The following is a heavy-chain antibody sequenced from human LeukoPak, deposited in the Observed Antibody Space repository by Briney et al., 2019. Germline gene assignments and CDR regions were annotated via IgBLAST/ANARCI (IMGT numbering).Heavy chain of an antibody. CDR3: ATYRQVLLPFES. V-gene: IGHV3-23*01. CDR2: ISGSDNST. Sequence: GGSLRLSCAASGFTFGSYGMSWVRQAPGKGLEWISGISGSDNSTYYADSVKGRFTISRDNSKNTLYLQMNSLRAEDTAIYYCATYRQVLLPFESWGQGTLVTVSS. D-gene: IGHD2-8*02. J-gene: IGHJ4*02. CDR1: GFTFGSYG.